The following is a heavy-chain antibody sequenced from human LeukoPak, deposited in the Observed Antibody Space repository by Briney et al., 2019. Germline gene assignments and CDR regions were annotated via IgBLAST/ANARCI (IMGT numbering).Heavy chain of an antibody. CDR1: GGSISSGGYS. Sequence: TPSETLSLTCAVSGGSISSGGYSWSWIRQPPGKGLEWIGEINHSGSTNYNPSLKSRVTISVDTSKNQFSLKLSSVTAADTAVYYCATVEVSDYDSSGYLPGYWGQGTLVTVSS. CDR3: ATVEVSDYDSSGYLPGY. J-gene: IGHJ4*02. D-gene: IGHD3-22*01. CDR2: INHSGST. V-gene: IGHV4-30-2*01.